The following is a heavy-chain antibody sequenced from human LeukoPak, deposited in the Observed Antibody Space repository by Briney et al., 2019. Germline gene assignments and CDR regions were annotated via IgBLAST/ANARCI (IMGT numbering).Heavy chain of an antibody. V-gene: IGHV4-4*07. Sequence: SETLSLTCTVSGGSISSYYWRWLRQPDGKGLEGIERIYTSGSTNYTPSLKSRVTMSVDTSKNQFSLKLSSVTAADTAVYYCARGGRVAGNFDYWGQGTLVTVSS. J-gene: IGHJ4*02. CDR3: ARGGRVAGNFDY. CDR1: GGSISSYY. D-gene: IGHD6-19*01. CDR2: IYTSGST.